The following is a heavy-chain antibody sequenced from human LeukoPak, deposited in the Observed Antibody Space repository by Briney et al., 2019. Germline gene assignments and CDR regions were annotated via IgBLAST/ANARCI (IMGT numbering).Heavy chain of an antibody. CDR1: GGSFSGYY. D-gene: IGHD3-10*01. CDR2: INHSGST. CDR3: ARLAYYYGSGGYSKRFDY. Sequence: PSETLSLTCAVYGGSFSGYYWSWIRQPPGKGLEWIGEINHSGSTNYNPSLKSRVTISVDTSKNQFSLKLSSVTAADTAVYYCARLAYYYGSGGYSKRFDYWGQGTLVTVSS. J-gene: IGHJ4*02. V-gene: IGHV4-34*01.